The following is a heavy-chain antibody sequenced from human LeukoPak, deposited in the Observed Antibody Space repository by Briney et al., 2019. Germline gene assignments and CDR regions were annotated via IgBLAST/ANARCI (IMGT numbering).Heavy chain of an antibody. J-gene: IGHJ4*02. Sequence: GGSLRLSCAASGFPFSSYAMSWVRQAPGKGLEWVSAISGSGGSTYYADSVKGRFTISRDNSKNTLYLQMNSLRAEDTAVYYCAKAPSYYYDSSPGGYWGQGTLVTVSS. CDR2: ISGSGGST. V-gene: IGHV3-23*01. D-gene: IGHD3-22*01. CDR1: GFPFSSYA. CDR3: AKAPSYYYDSSPGGY.